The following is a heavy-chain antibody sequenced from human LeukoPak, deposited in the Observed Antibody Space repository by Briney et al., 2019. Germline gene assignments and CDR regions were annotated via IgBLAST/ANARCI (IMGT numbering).Heavy chain of an antibody. V-gene: IGHV4-38-2*02. CDR2: IYHSGST. CDR3: ARDLRYFDGTRPTPTWFDL. D-gene: IGHD3-9*01. Sequence: PSETLSLTCAVSGYSISSAYFWGWIRQPPGKGLEWIGSIYHSGSTYYNPSLKSRVTVSVDTSKNHFSLKVSSVTAADTAVYYCARDLRYFDGTRPTPTWFDLWGQGTLVTASS. J-gene: IGHJ5*02. CDR1: GYSISSAYF.